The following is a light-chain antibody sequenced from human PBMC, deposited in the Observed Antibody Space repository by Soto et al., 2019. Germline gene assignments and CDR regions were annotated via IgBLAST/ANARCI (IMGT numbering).Light chain of an antibody. CDR1: SSDVGGYNY. J-gene: IGLJ2*01. CDR3: RSYAGSNNVV. Sequence: QSALTQPPSASGSPGQSVTISCTGTSSDVGGYNYVSWYQQHPGKAPKLMIYEVSKRPSGVPDRFSGSKSGNTASLSVSGLQAEDEADYYCRSYAGSNNVVFGGGTKLNVL. CDR2: EVS. V-gene: IGLV2-8*01.